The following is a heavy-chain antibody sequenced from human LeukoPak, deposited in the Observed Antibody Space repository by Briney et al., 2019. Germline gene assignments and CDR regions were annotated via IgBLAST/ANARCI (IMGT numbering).Heavy chain of an antibody. V-gene: IGHV4-30-2*01. D-gene: IGHD1-26*01. Sequence: SETLSLTCTVSGGSISSGGYYWSWIRQPPRKGLEWIGYIYHSGSTYYNPSLKSRVTISVDRSKNQFSLKLSSVTAADTAVYYCARSWVHFDYWGQGTLVTVSS. J-gene: IGHJ4*02. CDR2: IYHSGST. CDR3: ARSWVHFDY. CDR1: GGSISSGGYY.